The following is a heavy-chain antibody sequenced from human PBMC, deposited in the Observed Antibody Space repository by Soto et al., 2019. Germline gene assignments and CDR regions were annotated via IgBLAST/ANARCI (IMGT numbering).Heavy chain of an antibody. J-gene: IGHJ1*01. CDR2: IIPIFGTA. V-gene: IGHV1-69*06. Sequence: QVQLVQSGAEVKKPGSSVKVSCKASGGTFSSYAISWVRQAPGQGLEWMGGIIPIFGTANYAQKFQGRVTSTADKSRSTAYMELSSLRSEDTAVYYCAIPLSQQLVPLHFQHWGQGTLVTVSS. CDR3: AIPLSQQLVPLHFQH. CDR1: GGTFSSYA. D-gene: IGHD6-13*01.